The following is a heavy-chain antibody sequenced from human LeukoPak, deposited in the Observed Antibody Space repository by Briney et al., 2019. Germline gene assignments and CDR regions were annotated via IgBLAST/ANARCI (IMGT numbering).Heavy chain of an antibody. V-gene: IGHV4-59*08. CDR2: IYYSGST. J-gene: IGHJ4*02. D-gene: IGHD3-22*01. CDR3: ARAPYDSGGYYDYYFDY. CDR1: GGSISSYY. Sequence: SETLSLTCTVSGGSISSYYWNWIRQPPGKGLEWIGYIYYSGSTNYNPSLTSRVTISVDTSKYQFSVKLSSVTAADTAVYFCARAPYDSGGYYDYYFDYWGQGTLVTVSS.